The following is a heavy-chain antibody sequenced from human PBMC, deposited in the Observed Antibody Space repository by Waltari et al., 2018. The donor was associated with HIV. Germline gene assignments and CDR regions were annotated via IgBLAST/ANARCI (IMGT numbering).Heavy chain of an antibody. CDR2: IRYDGSNK. CDR1: ALPSSHYG. D-gene: IGHD1-26*01. Sequence: QVPLVESGGGVVQPGGPLRVSCAASALPSSHYGMHWVRQAPGKGLEWVAFIRYDGSNKYYADSVKGRFTISRDNSKNTLYLQMNSLRVEDTAVYYCAKDGSYFDLDYWGQGTLVTVSS. V-gene: IGHV3-30*02. CDR3: AKDGSYFDLDY. J-gene: IGHJ4*02.